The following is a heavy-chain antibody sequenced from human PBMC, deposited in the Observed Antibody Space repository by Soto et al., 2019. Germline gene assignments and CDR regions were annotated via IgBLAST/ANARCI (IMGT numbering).Heavy chain of an antibody. Sequence: PGGSLRLSCAASGFRFSNYAMSWVRQAPGKGLEWVSAITDSGDTTYYADSVKGRFTISRDNSKNMLYLQMSSLRAEDTAVYYCANRDTSMVTRYYYGMDVWGQGTTVTVSS. V-gene: IGHV3-23*01. CDR3: ANRDTSMVTRYYYGMDV. J-gene: IGHJ6*02. D-gene: IGHD5-18*01. CDR1: GFRFSNYA. CDR2: ITDSGDTT.